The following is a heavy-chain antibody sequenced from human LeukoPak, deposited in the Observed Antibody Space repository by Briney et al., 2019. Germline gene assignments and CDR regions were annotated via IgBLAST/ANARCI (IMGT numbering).Heavy chain of an antibody. CDR2: IYTSGST. CDR1: GGSISDYY. CDR3: ARDTLSIAAAGIWFDP. J-gene: IGHJ5*02. D-gene: IGHD6-13*01. V-gene: IGHV4-4*07. Sequence: SETLSLTCTVSGGSISDYYWTWIRQPAGKGLEWIGRIYTSGSTNYNPSLKSRVTMSVDTSKNQFSLKLSSVTAADTAVYYCARDTLSIAAAGIWFDPWGQGTLVTVSS.